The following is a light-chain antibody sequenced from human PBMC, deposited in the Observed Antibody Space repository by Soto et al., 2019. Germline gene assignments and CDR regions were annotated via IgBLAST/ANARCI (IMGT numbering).Light chain of an antibody. J-gene: IGKJ1*01. V-gene: IGKV4-1*01. CDR3: QQYYSTPWT. CDR1: QSLLHSSDNRNY. Sequence: EIVMAQFPETLAVSVGERATIKCRSSQSLLHSSDNRNYLTWYQQKPGQPPKLLIYWASTRHSGVPDRFSGSGSGTDFTLTTNSLQAEDVAVYYCQQYYSTPWTFGQGTKVDIK. CDR2: WAS.